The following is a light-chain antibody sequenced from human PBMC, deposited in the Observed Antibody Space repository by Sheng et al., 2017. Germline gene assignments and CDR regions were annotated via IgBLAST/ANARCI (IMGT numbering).Light chain of an antibody. CDR3: QQYGNSPLT. Sequence: ETVLTQSPATLSVSPGERATLSCRASQSVSNNALAWYQQKPGQAPRHLIYGASSRATGIPDRFSGSGSGTDFTLTISRLEPEDFAVYYCQQYGNSPLTFGGGTKVEIK. J-gene: IGKJ4*01. CDR2: GAS. V-gene: IGKV3-20*01. CDR1: QSVSNNA.